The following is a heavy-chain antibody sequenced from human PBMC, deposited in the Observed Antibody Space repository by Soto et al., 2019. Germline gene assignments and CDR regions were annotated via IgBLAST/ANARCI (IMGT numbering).Heavy chain of an antibody. CDR1: GFTFSNYV. CDR2: ISGSGFNS. D-gene: IGHD6-13*01. CDR3: AKVLSAAGSDF. J-gene: IGHJ4*02. V-gene: IGHV3-23*01. Sequence: GGSLRLSCAASGFTFSNYVMNWVRQAPGKGLEWVSVISGSGFNSYYADSVKGRFTISRDNSKNTLYLQMNSLTVEDTAVYYCAKVLSAAGSDFWGQGTLVTVSS.